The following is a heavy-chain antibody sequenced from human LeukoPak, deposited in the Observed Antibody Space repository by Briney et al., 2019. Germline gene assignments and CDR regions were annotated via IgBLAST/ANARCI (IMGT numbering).Heavy chain of an antibody. CDR3: ARVRSVDTAMAERAFDY. D-gene: IGHD5-18*01. CDR1: GFTFSSYW. Sequence: PGGSLRLSCAASGFTFSSYWMHWVRQAPGKGLVWVSRINSDGSSTSYADSVKGRFTISRDNAKNTLYLQMNSLRAEDTAVYYCARVRSVDTAMAERAFDYWGQGTLVTVSS. J-gene: IGHJ4*02. V-gene: IGHV3-74*01. CDR2: INSDGSST.